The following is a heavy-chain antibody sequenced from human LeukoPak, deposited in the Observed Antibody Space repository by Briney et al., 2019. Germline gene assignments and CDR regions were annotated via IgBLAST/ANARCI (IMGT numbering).Heavy chain of an antibody. V-gene: IGHV3-33*01. CDR2: IWYDGSNK. Sequence: GGSLRLSCAASGFTFSSYGMHWVRQAPGKGLEWVAVIWYDGSNKYYADSVKGRFTISRDNAKSTLYLQMNSLRVEDTAVYYCARSYYYFDYWGQGTLVTVSS. J-gene: IGHJ4*02. CDR1: GFTFSSYG. CDR3: ARSYYYFDY. D-gene: IGHD3-10*01.